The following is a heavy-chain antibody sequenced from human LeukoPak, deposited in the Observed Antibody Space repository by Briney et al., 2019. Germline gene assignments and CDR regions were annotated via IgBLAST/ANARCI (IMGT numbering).Heavy chain of an antibody. CDR2: ISYDGGTK. D-gene: IGHD5-18*01. J-gene: IGHJ4*02. V-gene: IGHV3-30*03. CDR3: ARVYSYGYDY. Sequence: GGSLRLSCAASGFTFSNYGMHWVRQAPGKGLEWVAVISYDGGTKYYADSVKGRFTISRDNSKDTLYLQMNSLRSEDTAVYYCARVYSYGYDYWGQGTLVTVSS. CDR1: GFTFSNYG.